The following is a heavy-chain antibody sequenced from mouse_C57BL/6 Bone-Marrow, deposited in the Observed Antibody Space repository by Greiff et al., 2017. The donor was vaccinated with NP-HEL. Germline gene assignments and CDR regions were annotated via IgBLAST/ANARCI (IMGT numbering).Heavy chain of an antibody. J-gene: IGHJ1*03. V-gene: IGHV1-74*01. CDR3: APLYYGSSCWYFDV. CDR2: IHPSDSDT. D-gene: IGHD1-1*01. Sequence: QVQLKQPGAELVKPGASVKVSCKASGYTFTSYWMHWVKQRPGQGLEWIGRIHPSDSDTNYNQKFKGKATLTVDKSSSTAYMQLSSLTSEDSAVYYCAPLYYGSSCWYFDVWGTGTTVTVSS. CDR1: GYTFTSYW.